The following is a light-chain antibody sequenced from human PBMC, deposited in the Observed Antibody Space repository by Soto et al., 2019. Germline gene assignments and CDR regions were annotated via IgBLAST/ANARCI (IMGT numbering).Light chain of an antibody. CDR2: EVS. J-gene: IGLJ2*01. Sequence: QSALTQPASVSGSPGQSITISCTGTSRDVGGYNYVSWYQQHPGKAPKLMIYEVSNRPAGVSNRFSGSKSGNTASLTISGLQAEDEADYDCSSYTSSSTLVFGGGTKLTVL. V-gene: IGLV2-14*01. CDR1: SRDVGGYNY. CDR3: SSYTSSSTLV.